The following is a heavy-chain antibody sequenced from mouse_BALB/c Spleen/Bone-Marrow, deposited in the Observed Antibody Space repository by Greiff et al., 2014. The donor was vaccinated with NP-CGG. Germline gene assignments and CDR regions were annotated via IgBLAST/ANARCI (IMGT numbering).Heavy chain of an antibody. D-gene: IGHD1-1*01. CDR1: GFNIKDTY. CDR2: IDHANGNT. V-gene: IGHV14-3*02. J-gene: IGHJ3*01. CDR3: ASYYYGSSSFAY. Sequence: VQLQQPGAELVKPGASVKLSCTASGFNIKDTYMHWVKQRPEQGLEWIGRIDHANGNTKYDPKFQGKATITADTSSNTAYLQLSSLTSEDTAVYYCASYYYGSSSFAYWGQGTLVTVSA.